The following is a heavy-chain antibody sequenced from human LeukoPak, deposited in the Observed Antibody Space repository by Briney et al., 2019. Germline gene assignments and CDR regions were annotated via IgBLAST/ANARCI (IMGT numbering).Heavy chain of an antibody. V-gene: IGHV3-48*01. D-gene: IGHD2-15*01. J-gene: IGHJ5*01. Sequence: GGSLRLSCAASGFTFSTYSMSWVRQAPGKGPEWLSYISTRSITKYYADSVKGRFTISRDDAKNSLSLQMNSLRADDTAVYYCAKEMGFCSGGSCYRWFDSWGQGTLVTVSS. CDR1: GFTFSTYS. CDR2: ISTRSITK. CDR3: AKEMGFCSGGSCYRWFDS.